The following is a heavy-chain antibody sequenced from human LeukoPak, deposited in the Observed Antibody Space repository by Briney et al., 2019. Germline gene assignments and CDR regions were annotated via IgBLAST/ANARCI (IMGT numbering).Heavy chain of an antibody. CDR2: VYYSGST. J-gene: IGHJ5*02. Sequence: SETLSLTCTVSGASISSGGYYWSWIRQHPGKGLEWIGYVYYSGSTYYHPSPKSRVTISVDTSKNQFSLRLNSVTAADTAVYYCARDRGMVQGVRLHNWYDPWGQGTLVTVSS. CDR1: GASISSGGYY. V-gene: IGHV4-31*03. CDR3: ARDRGMVQGVRLHNWYDP. D-gene: IGHD3-10*01.